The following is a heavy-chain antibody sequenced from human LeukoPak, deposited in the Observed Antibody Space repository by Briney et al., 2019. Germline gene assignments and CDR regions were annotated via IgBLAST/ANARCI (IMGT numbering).Heavy chain of an antibody. Sequence: SETLSLTCTVSGGSVSISSYYWGWIRQPPGKGLEWIGSIYYSGNTYYNPSLKSRVTISVDTSKNQFSLKLSSVTAADTAVYYCARDTTVLRFASRAFDIWGQGTMVTVSS. CDR3: ARDTTVLRFASRAFDI. D-gene: IGHD3-3*01. J-gene: IGHJ3*02. V-gene: IGHV4-39*07. CDR2: IYYSGNT. CDR1: GGSVSISSYY.